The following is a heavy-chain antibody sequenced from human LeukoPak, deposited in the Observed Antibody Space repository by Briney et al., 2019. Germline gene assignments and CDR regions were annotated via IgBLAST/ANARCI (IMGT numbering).Heavy chain of an antibody. V-gene: IGHV3-23*01. Sequence: PGGSLRLSCAASGFAFSSDAMTWVRQTPGKGLGWVSTIDISGDRTNYADSVKGRFTISRDNSRNTLYLQVHSLRVEDTAIYYCAKDVSNFIGASDAWGQGTMVTVSS. CDR1: GFAFSSDA. J-gene: IGHJ3*01. CDR2: IDISGDRT. CDR3: AKDVSNFIGASDA. D-gene: IGHD2-8*01.